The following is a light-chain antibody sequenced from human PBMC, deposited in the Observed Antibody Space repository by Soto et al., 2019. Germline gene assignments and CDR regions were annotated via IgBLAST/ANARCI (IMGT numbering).Light chain of an antibody. V-gene: IGLV2-8*01. Sequence: QSALTQPPSASGSPGQSVTISCPGTSGDVGGYNYVSWYQQHPGKAPKLMIYEVSKRPSGVPDRFSGSKSGNTASLTVSGLQAEDEADYYCSSYAGSTVVFGGGTKLTVL. CDR3: SSYAGSTVV. CDR2: EVS. CDR1: SGDVGGYNY. J-gene: IGLJ2*01.